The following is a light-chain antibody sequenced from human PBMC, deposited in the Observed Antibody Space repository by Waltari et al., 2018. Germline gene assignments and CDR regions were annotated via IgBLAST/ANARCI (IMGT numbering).Light chain of an antibody. CDR3: LVWHSTTDHHGV. V-gene: IGLV3-21*04. CDR2: YDN. CDR1: NIGSKS. J-gene: IGLJ2*01. Sequence: SYVVTQSHSVSVAPGETARITCGGDNIGSKSVQWYQQRPGQDPVLVISYDNDRPSGIPGRFSGSISGNTATLTISWVEADDEADYYCLVWHSTTDHHGVFGGGTKLTVL.